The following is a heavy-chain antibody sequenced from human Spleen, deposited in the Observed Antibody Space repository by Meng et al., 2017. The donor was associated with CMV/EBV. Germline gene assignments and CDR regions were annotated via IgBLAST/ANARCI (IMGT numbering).Heavy chain of an antibody. D-gene: IGHD3-10*01. CDR1: GCSISSYY. Sequence: SETLSLTCTVSGCSISSYYWSWIRQPPGKGLEWIGYIYYSGSTNYNPSLKSRVTISVDTSKNQFSPKLSSVTAADMAVYYGARDRGGGDGFGELPTYYYYGMDVWGQGTTVTVSS. J-gene: IGHJ6*02. CDR2: IYYSGST. V-gene: IGHV4-59*01. CDR3: ARDRGGGDGFGELPTYYYYGMDV.